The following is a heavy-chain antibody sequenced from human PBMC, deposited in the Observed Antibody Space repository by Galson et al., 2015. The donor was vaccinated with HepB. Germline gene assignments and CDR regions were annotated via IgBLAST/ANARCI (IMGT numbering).Heavy chain of an antibody. Sequence: SLRLSCAASGFTFSSYGIHWVRQAPGKGLEWVAFIWYDASSAYYGDSVKGRFTISRDNSKNTLYLQLNRLGVEDTAVYYCARAQINMKLGYFDYWGQGTLVTVSS. D-gene: IGHD3-22*01. CDR3: ARAQINMKLGYFDY. V-gene: IGHV3-33*01. J-gene: IGHJ4*02. CDR1: GFTFSSYG. CDR2: IWYDASSA.